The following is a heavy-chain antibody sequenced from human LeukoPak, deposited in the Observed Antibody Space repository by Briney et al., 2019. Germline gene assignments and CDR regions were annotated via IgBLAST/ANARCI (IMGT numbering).Heavy chain of an antibody. V-gene: IGHV7-4-1*02. Sequence: ASVKVSCKASGYTFTSYAMNWVRQAPGQGLEWMGWINTNTGNPTYAQGFTGRFVFSLDTSVSTAYLQISSLKAEDTAVYYCATRPRRDYYDIGGSDTNYYYYYGMDVWGQGTTVTVSS. CDR2: INTNTGNP. CDR3: ATRPRRDYYDIGGSDTNYYYYYGMDV. D-gene: IGHD3-22*01. CDR1: GYTFTSYA. J-gene: IGHJ6*02.